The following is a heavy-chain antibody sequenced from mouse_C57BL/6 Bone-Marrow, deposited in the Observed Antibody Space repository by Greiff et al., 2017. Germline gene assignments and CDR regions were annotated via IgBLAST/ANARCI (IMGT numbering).Heavy chain of an antibody. CDR1: GYSFTDYN. J-gene: IGHJ1*03. V-gene: IGHV1-39*01. CDR2: INPNYGTT. D-gene: IGHD4-1*01. Sequence: EVPLQQSGPELVKPGASVKISCKASGYSFTDYNMNWVKQSNGKSLEWIGVINPNYGTTSYNQKFKGKATLTVDQSSSTAYMQLNSLTSEDSAVYYCAREGLGRLYWYFDVWGTGTTVTVSS. CDR3: AREGLGRLYWYFDV.